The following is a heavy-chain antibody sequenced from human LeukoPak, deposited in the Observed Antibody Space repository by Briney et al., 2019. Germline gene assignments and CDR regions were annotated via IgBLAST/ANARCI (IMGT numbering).Heavy chain of an antibody. Sequence: SETLSLXCAVYGGSFSGYYWSWIRQPPGKGLEWIGEINHSGSTNYNPSLKSRVTISVDTSKNQFSLKLSSVTAADTAVYYCARLPAAPIARWFDPWGQGTLVTVSS. CDR2: INHSGST. CDR1: GGSFSGYY. V-gene: IGHV4-34*01. J-gene: IGHJ5*02. CDR3: ARLPAAPIARWFDP. D-gene: IGHD2-2*01.